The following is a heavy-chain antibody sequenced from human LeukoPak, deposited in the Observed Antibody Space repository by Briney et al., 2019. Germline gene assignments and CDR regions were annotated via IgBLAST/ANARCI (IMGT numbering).Heavy chain of an antibody. CDR3: ARDRSSGPPNYYYYGMDV. J-gene: IGHJ6*02. CDR1: GFTFSSYA. D-gene: IGHD6-19*01. CDR2: ISYDGSNK. V-gene: IGHV3-30*14. Sequence: GGSLRLSCAASGFTFSSYAMHWVRQAPGKGLEWVAVISYDGSNKYYADSVKGRFTISRDNSKNTLYLQMNSLRAEDTAVYYCARDRSSGPPNYYYYGMDVWGQGTTVTVS.